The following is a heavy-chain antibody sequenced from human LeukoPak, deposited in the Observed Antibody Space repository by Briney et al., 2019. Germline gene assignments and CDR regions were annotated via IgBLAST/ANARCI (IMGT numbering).Heavy chain of an antibody. D-gene: IGHD5-18*01. J-gene: IGHJ4*02. CDR1: GFTFSSYW. CDR3: ARDGYSFGHDFDY. CDR2: IKGDGSST. Sequence: GGSLRLSCAASGFTFSSYWMHWVRHTPGKGLVWVSRIKGDGSSTSYADSVKGRFTISRDNAKSTLYLQMNSLRAEDTAVYYCARDGYSFGHDFDYWGQGTLATVSS. V-gene: IGHV3-74*01.